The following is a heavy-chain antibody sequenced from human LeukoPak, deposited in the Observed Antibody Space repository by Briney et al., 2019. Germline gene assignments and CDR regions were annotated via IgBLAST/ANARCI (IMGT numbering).Heavy chain of an antibody. CDR1: RFSFSTSW. J-gene: IGHJ4*02. V-gene: IGHV3-15*01. D-gene: IGHD4-11*01. Sequence: PGESLRLSRAASRFSFSTSWMSWVRQAPGKGLEWVGRIKSKHDGETTEYAAPVKGRFTISRDDSESMVYLQMMSLKTEDTAVYYCCADTVDPLAQIDKWGQGALVTVSS. CDR3: CADTVDPLAQIDK. CDR2: IKSKHDGETT.